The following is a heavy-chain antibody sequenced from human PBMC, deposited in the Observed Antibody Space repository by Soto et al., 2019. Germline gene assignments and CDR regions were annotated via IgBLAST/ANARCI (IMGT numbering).Heavy chain of an antibody. D-gene: IGHD6-13*01. Sequence: GGSLRLSCAASGFTFSSYAMSWVRQAPGKGLEWVSAISGSGGSTYYADSVKGRFTISRDNSKNTLYLQMNSLRAEDTAVYYCAKDHFAYSSHEEDYYYYGMDVWGQGTTVTVSS. CDR2: ISGSGGST. CDR3: AKDHFAYSSHEEDYYYYGMDV. CDR1: GFTFSSYA. V-gene: IGHV3-23*01. J-gene: IGHJ6*02.